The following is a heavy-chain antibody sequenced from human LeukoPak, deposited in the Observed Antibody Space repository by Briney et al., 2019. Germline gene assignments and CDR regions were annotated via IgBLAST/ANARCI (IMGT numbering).Heavy chain of an antibody. V-gene: IGHV1-2*02. Sequence: ASVKVSCKASGYTFTDYYIHWVRQAAGQGLEWVGWINPNSGATSYAQKFQGRVTMTRDTSISTAYMELSRLGSDDTAVYYCPRSRGSGSYSTYYGMDVWGQGTTVTVSS. CDR1: GYTFTDYY. J-gene: IGHJ6*02. CDR3: PRSRGSGSYSTYYGMDV. CDR2: INPNSGAT. D-gene: IGHD3-10*01.